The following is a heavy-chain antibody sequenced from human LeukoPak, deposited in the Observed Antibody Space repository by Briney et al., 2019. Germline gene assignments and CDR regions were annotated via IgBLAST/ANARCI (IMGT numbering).Heavy chain of an antibody. CDR1: GFAFSSYW. CDR2: IKQDGSEK. Sequence: SGGSLRLSCAASGFAFSSYWMSWVRQAPGKGLEWVANIKQDGSEKYYVDSVKGRFTISRDNAENSLYLQMNSLRAEDTAVYYCARGSEGYCSGGGCYYGMDVWGQGTTVTVSS. V-gene: IGHV3-7*01. J-gene: IGHJ6*01. D-gene: IGHD2-15*01. CDR3: ARGSEGYCSGGGCYYGMDV.